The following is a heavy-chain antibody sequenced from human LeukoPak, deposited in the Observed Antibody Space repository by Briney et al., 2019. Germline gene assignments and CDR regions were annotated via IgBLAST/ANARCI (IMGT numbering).Heavy chain of an antibody. D-gene: IGHD6-19*01. J-gene: IGHJ4*02. CDR1: GYTFTGYY. Sequence: ASVKVSCKASGYTFTGYYIHWVRQAPGQGLEWMGWINPNSGGTNYAQKFQGRVTMTRDTSISTAYMELSRLRSDDTAVYYCARVGYSSGWLYYFDYWGQGTLVTVSS. V-gene: IGHV1-2*02. CDR2: INPNSGGT. CDR3: ARVGYSSGWLYYFDY.